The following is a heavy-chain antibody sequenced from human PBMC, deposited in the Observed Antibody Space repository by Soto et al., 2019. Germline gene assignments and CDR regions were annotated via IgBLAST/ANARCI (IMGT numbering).Heavy chain of an antibody. D-gene: IGHD2-2*01. CDR1: GFTFSDHY. CDR3: VRLTSYYFDY. CDR2: TRNKANSYTT. J-gene: IGHJ4*01. Sequence: EVQLVESGGGLVQPGGSLRLSCAASGFTFSDHYMDWVRQAPGKGLEWVGRTRNKANSYTTEYAASVKGRFTISRDDSKNPLYLQMNSLKAEDTAVYYWVRLTSYYFDYWGHGTLVTVSS. V-gene: IGHV3-72*01.